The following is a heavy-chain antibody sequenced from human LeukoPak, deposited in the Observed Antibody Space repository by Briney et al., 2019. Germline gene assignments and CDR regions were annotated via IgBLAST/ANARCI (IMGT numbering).Heavy chain of an antibody. D-gene: IGHD2-2*01. J-gene: IGHJ4*02. CDR2: ISSSGANA. CDR3: ARVFCSSTSCYGGKYYFDY. CDR1: GFTFRDAA. V-gene: IGHV3-21*04. Sequence: GGSLRLSCAASGFTFRDAAMTWVRQAPGKGLEWVSLISSSGANAYYADSVKGRFTISRDNAKNSLYLQMNSLRAEDTAVYYCARVFCSSTSCYGGKYYFDYWGQGTLVTVSS.